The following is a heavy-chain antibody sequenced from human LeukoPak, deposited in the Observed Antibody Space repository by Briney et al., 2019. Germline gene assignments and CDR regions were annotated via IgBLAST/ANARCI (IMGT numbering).Heavy chain of an antibody. CDR3: AREMVSGYPTYYYYYGMDV. CDR1: GGTFSSYT. Sequence: SVKVSCKASGGTFSSYTISWVRQAPGQGLEWMGRIIPILGIANYAQKFQGRVTITADKSTSTAYMELSSLRAEDTAVYYCAREMVSGYPTYYYYYGMDVWGQGTTVTVSS. J-gene: IGHJ6*02. V-gene: IGHV1-69*04. D-gene: IGHD5-12*01. CDR2: IIPILGIA.